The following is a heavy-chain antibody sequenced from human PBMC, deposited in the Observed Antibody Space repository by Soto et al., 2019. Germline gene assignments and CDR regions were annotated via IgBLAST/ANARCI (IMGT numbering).Heavy chain of an antibody. V-gene: IGHV3-21*01. J-gene: IGHJ4*02. Sequence: EVQLVESGGGLVKPGGSLRLSCTASGFTFSSYNMNWVRQAPGKGLEWVSSISSGSSYIYYADSVKGRFTISRDNARNSLYLQMNSLGAEDTAVYYCARGLSGAGADSTDYWGQGILVTVSS. D-gene: IGHD6-19*01. CDR1: GFTFSSYN. CDR3: ARGLSGAGADSTDY. CDR2: ISSGSSYI.